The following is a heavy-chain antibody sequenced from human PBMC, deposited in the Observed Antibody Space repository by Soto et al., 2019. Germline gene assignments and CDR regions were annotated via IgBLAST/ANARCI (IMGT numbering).Heavy chain of an antibody. CDR2: MRAKAFGGTT. V-gene: IGHV3-49*04. CDR1: GFTFRDYA. J-gene: IGHJ6*01. Sequence: PGGSLRLSCKVSGFTFRDYAISWVRQAPGKGLQWVGFMRAKAFGGTTEYATFVKGRFTISRDDSKSVAYLQMNSLETEDTAVYYCTREGAYTSPPYYYFYAMDVWGQGTRVTVSS. D-gene: IGHD2-2*01. CDR3: TREGAYTSPPYYYFYAMDV.